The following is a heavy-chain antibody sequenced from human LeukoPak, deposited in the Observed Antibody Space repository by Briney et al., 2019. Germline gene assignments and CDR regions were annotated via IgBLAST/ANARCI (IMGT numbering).Heavy chain of an antibody. CDR2: IIWNSGSI. CDR1: GFTFDDYA. D-gene: IGHD1-26*01. J-gene: IGHJ4*02. Sequence: GGSLRLSCAASGFTFDDYAMHWVRQAPGKGLEWVSGIIWNSGSIGYADSVKGRFTISRDNAENSLYLQMNSLRAEDTALYYFAKDISVGATPYYFDYWGQGTLVTVSS. CDR3: AKDISVGATPYYFDY. V-gene: IGHV3-9*01.